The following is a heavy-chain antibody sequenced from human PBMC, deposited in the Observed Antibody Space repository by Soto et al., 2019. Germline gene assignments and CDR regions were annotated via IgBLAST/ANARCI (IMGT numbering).Heavy chain of an antibody. CDR1: GFTFSDYY. Sequence: QVQLVESVGGLVKPGGSLRLSCAASGFTFSDYYMSWIRQAPGKGLEWVSYISSSGSTIYYADSVKGRFTISRDNAKNSLYLQMNSLRAEDTAVYYCARDKDRIDYYDSSGYYDYWGQGTLVTVSS. CDR3: ARDKDRIDYYDSSGYYDY. CDR2: ISSSGSTI. J-gene: IGHJ4*02. V-gene: IGHV3-11*01. D-gene: IGHD3-22*01.